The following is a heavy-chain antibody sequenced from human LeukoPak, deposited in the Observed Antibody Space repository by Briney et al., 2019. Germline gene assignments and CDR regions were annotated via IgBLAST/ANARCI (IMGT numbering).Heavy chain of an antibody. CDR3: ANLDYATSDY. J-gene: IGHJ4*02. V-gene: IGHV3-23*01. D-gene: IGHD4-17*01. CDR1: NFTFNTYY. Sequence: GGSLRLSCAASNFTFNTYYMSWVRQAPGKGLEWVSAISGSGGSTYYADSVKGRFTISRDNSKNTLYLQMNSLRAEDTAVYYCANLDYATSDYWGQGTLVTVSS. CDR2: ISGSGGST.